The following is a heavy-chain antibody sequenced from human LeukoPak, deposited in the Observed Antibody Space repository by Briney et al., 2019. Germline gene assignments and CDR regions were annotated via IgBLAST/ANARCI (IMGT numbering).Heavy chain of an antibody. V-gene: IGHV4-39*01. J-gene: IGHJ5*02. CDR2: IYYSGST. CDR1: GGSISSSSYY. Sequence: SETLSLTCTVSGGSISSSSYYRGWIRQPPGKGLEWIGSIYYSGSTYYNPSLKSRVTISVDTSKNQFSLKLSSVTAADTAVYYCAIRYTYNWFDPWGQGTLVTVSS. D-gene: IGHD1-1*01. CDR3: AIRYTYNWFDP.